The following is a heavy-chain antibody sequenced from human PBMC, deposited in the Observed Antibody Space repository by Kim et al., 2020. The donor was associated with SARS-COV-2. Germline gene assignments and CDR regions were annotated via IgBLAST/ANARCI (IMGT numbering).Heavy chain of an antibody. V-gene: IGHV3-30*04. J-gene: IGHJ6*02. CDR1: GLIFTNYA. CDR2: LSYDGRNK. D-gene: IGHD6-13*01. CDR3: ARKGAAGTVYYYNGMDV. Sequence: GGSLRLSCAASGLIFTNYAMHWVRQSPGKGLEWLAVLSYDGRNKYYADSVKGRFTISRDNSKNTLYLQMNSLGADDTAVYYCARKGAAGTVYYYNGMDVWGQGTTVTVSS.